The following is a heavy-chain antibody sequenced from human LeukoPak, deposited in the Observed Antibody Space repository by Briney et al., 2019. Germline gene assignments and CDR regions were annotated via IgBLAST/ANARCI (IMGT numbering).Heavy chain of an antibody. CDR1: GGSITSGSYY. Sequence: PSETLSLTCTVSGGSITSGSYYWAWIRQPPGKGLEWIGSIYSGGSTYYHPSLKSRVTISVDTSQKQFSLTLPSVTAADTAVYYCARAYCSGGSCYSDYWGQGTLVTVSS. CDR3: ARAYCSGGSCYSDY. J-gene: IGHJ4*02. CDR2: IYSGGST. V-gene: IGHV4-39*01. D-gene: IGHD2-15*01.